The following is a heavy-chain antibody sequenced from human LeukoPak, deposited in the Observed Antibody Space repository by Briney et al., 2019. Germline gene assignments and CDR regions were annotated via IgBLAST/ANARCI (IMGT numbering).Heavy chain of an antibody. J-gene: IGHJ3*02. V-gene: IGHV4-30-4*01. CDR2: IYDSGST. CDR1: GASIRSGDYY. CDR3: ARDCSGGSCYGAFDI. Sequence: SETLSLTCTVSGASIRSGDYYWSWIRQPPGKGLERIGYIYDSGSTYYNPSLKSRITISVDTSENRFSLKLSSVTATDTAVYYCARDCSGGSCYGAFDIWGQGTMVTVSS. D-gene: IGHD2-15*01.